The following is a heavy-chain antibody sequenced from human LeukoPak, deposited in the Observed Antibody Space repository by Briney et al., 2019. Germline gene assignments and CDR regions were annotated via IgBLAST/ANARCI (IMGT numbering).Heavy chain of an antibody. J-gene: IGHJ6*03. Sequence: ASVKVSCKASGYTFTSYGISWVRQAPGQGLEWMGWISAYNGNTNYAQKLQGRVTMTTDTSTSTAYMELRSLRSDDTAVYYCARDFRLTMVRGVIRDYYYYMDVWGKGTTVTISS. CDR2: ISAYNGNT. V-gene: IGHV1-18*01. CDR3: ARDFRLTMVRGVIRDYYYYMDV. CDR1: GYTFTSYG. D-gene: IGHD3-10*01.